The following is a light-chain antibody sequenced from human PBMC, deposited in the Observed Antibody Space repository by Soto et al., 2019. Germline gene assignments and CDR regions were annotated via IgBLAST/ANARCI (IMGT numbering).Light chain of an antibody. Sequence: QSVLTQSSSASASLGSSVKLTCTLSSGHSSNIIGWHQQQPGKAPRFLMKLEGSGIYNKGSGVPDRFSGSGSGADRYLTISTLQSEDEADYYCETWDSNTRVFGGGTKLTVL. V-gene: IGLV4-60*03. CDR3: ETWDSNTRV. CDR2: LEGSGIY. J-gene: IGLJ3*02. CDR1: SGHSSNI.